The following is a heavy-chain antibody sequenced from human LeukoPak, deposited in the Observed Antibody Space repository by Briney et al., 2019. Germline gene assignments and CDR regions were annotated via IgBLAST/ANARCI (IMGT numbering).Heavy chain of an antibody. Sequence: GGSLRLSCAASGFTFSSYAMSWVRQAPGKGLEWVSAISGSGGSTYYADSVEGRFTISRDNSKNTLYLQMNSLRAEDTAVYYCAKDQAFGYYDILTGYFQDYYYYYGMDVWGQGTTVTVSS. CDR1: GFTFSSYA. CDR2: ISGSGGST. V-gene: IGHV3-23*01. J-gene: IGHJ6*02. CDR3: AKDQAFGYYDILTGYFQDYYYYYGMDV. D-gene: IGHD3-9*01.